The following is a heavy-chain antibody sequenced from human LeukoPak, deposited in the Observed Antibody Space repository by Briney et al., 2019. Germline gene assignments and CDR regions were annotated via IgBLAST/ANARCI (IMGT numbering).Heavy chain of an antibody. CDR3: ARAIVVPANYYYYMDV. CDR1: GYSISSGYY. D-gene: IGHD2-2*01. V-gene: IGHV4-38-2*02. CDR2: FYHSGST. Sequence: SETLSLTCTVSGYSISSGYYWGWIRQPPGKGLEWIGSFYHSGSTYYNPSLKSRVTISVDTSKNQFSLKLSSVTAADTAVYYCARAIVVPANYYYYMDVWGKGTTVTVSS. J-gene: IGHJ6*03.